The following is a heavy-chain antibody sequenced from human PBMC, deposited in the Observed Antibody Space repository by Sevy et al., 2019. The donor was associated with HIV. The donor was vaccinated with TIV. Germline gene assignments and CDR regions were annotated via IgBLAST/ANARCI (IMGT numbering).Heavy chain of an antibody. CDR3: AGENAWGRGYS. CDR2: IYYNGHI. V-gene: IGHV4-59*08. Sequence: SETLSLTCTVSGGSITSLYWNWIRQPPGKGLEWIANIYYNGHINYNPSLKRRGNLSLDTSKKQFSLRLSSVTAADTAMYYCAGENAWGRGYSWGQGTLVTVSS. CDR1: GGSITSLY. J-gene: IGHJ4*02. D-gene: IGHD1-26*01.